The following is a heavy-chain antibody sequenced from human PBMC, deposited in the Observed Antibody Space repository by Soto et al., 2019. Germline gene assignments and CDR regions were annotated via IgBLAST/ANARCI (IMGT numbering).Heavy chain of an antibody. D-gene: IGHD3-3*01. CDR2: IYYSGST. Sequence: PSETLSRTWTVSGGSISSYYWSWIRQPPGKGLEWIGYIYYSGSTSYNPSLKSRVTISVDTSKNQFSLKLSSVTAADTAVYYCARVPYYDFWSGPLPYFDYWGQGTLVTVSS. CDR3: ARVPYYDFWSGPLPYFDY. CDR1: GGSISSYY. V-gene: IGHV4-59*01. J-gene: IGHJ4*02.